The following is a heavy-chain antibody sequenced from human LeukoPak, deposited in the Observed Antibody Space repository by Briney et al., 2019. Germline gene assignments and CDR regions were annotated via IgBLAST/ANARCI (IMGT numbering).Heavy chain of an antibody. CDR2: IHYSGST. Sequence: SETLSLTCTVSGGSISNYYWSWIRQPPGKGLEWIGYIHYSGSTNYNPSLKSRVTISVDTSKNQSSLKLSSVTAADTAVYYCARGGEGSAFDIWGQGTMVTVSS. V-gene: IGHV4-59*08. CDR3: ARGGEGSAFDI. CDR1: GGSISNYY. D-gene: IGHD3-16*01. J-gene: IGHJ3*02.